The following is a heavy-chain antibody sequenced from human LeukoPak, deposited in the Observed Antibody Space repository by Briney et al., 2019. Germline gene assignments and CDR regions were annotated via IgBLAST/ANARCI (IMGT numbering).Heavy chain of an antibody. D-gene: IGHD4-11*01. CDR1: GDPITSANW. V-gene: IGHV4-4*02. CDR2: ISHSGAT. J-gene: IGHJ4*02. Sequence: SETLSLTCAVSGDPITSANWWSWVRQSPGKGLEWIGEISHSGATNHNPSLKSRVTMSLDKSKNQLSLRVNSVTAADAAVYYCVRGDDYIFDYWGQGTQVTVSS. CDR3: VRGDDYIFDY.